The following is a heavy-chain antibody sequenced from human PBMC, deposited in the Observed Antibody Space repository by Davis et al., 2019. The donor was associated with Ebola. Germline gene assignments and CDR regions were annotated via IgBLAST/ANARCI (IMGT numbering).Heavy chain of an antibody. Sequence: GESLKISCAVSGFTFSSYAMSWVRQAPGKGLEWVAAIWYDGSNKYYADSVKGRFTISRDNSKNTLYLQMNSLRAEDTAVYYCARMENIGWEVLSYFDYWGLGTLVTVSS. D-gene: IGHD2/OR15-2a*01. V-gene: IGHV3-33*08. CDR2: IWYDGSNK. J-gene: IGHJ4*02. CDR1: GFTFSSYA. CDR3: ARMENIGWEVLSYFDY.